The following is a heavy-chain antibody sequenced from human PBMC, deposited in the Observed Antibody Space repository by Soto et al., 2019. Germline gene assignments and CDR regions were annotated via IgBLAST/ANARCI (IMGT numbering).Heavy chain of an antibody. D-gene: IGHD1-26*01. Sequence: QAHLVQSGAEVKKPGASVKVSCKASGYTFTGYDINWVRQATGQGLEWMGWMNPNSGNTGYAQNFQGRVTMTRDNSITTAYMELTSLRDDDSAVYYCAGEKVGTTGIDFWGQGTLVTVSS. CDR3: AGEKVGTTGIDF. J-gene: IGHJ4*02. V-gene: IGHV1-8*01. CDR1: GYTFTGYD. CDR2: MNPNSGNT.